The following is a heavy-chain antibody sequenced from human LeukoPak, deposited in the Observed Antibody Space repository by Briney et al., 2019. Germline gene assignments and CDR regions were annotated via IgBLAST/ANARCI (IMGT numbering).Heavy chain of an antibody. D-gene: IGHD2/OR15-2a*01. J-gene: IGHJ3*02. CDR1: GSIFTSYW. CDR2: IYPGDSDT. V-gene: IGHV5-51*01. Sequence: GASLQISCKGSGSIFTSYWIGWVRQLPGKGLEWMGIIYPGDSDTRYSPSFQGQVTISADKSISTAYLQWSSLKASDTAMYYCAGRGSQGLFSLGAFDIWGQGTMVTVSS. CDR3: AGRGSQGLFSLGAFDI.